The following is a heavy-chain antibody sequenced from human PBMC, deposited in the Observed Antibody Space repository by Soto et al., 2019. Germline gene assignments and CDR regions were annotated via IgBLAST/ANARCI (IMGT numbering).Heavy chain of an antibody. V-gene: IGHV3-30*18. J-gene: IGHJ3*02. CDR1: GFTFNSYS. CDR2: ISYDGSNK. Sequence: GGSLRLSCAASGFTFNSYSMHWVRQAPGKGLEWVAVISYDGSNKYYADSVKGRFTISRDNSKNTLYLQMNSLRAEDTAVYYCAKDLGSGSYLFDAFDIWGQGTMVTVSS. D-gene: IGHD1-26*01. CDR3: AKDLGSGSYLFDAFDI.